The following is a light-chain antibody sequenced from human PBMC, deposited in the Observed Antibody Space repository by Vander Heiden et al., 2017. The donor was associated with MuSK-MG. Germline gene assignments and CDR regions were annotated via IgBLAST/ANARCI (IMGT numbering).Light chain of an antibody. J-gene: IGKJ4*01. CDR1: QSVSSN. V-gene: IGKV3-15*01. Sequence: EVVITHAPATLSVSPGDRATLSCRPSQSVSSNLAWYQQKPGQAPRLIIYGASTRATGIPARFSGSGSGTEFTLTSSSLQYEDFAVYYWQQYNNSLTFGGGTKVEIK. CDR2: GAS. CDR3: QQYNNSLT.